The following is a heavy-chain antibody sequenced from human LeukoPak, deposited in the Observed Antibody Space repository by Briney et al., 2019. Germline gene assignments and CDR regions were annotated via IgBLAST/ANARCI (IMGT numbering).Heavy chain of an antibody. CDR3: ARDQYYYDSSGYYRFDY. J-gene: IGHJ4*02. V-gene: IGHV4-4*02. CDR1: GGSISSSNW. CDR2: IYHSGST. Sequence: PSETPSLTCAVSGGSISSSNWWSWVRQPPGKGLEWIGEIYHSGSTNYNPSLKSRVTVSVDKSKNQFSLKLSSVTAADTAVYYCARDQYYYDSSGYYRFDYWGQGTLVTVSS. D-gene: IGHD3-22*01.